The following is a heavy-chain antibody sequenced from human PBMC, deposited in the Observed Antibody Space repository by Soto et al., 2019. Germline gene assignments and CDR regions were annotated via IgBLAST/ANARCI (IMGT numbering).Heavy chain of an antibody. Sequence: PGGSLRLSCAASGFTFSSYSMNWVRQAPGKGLEWVSSISSSSSYIYYADSVKGRFTISRDNSKNTLYLQMNSLRAEDTAVYYCAKDLAFDYWGQGTLVTVSS. CDR3: AKDLAFDY. CDR1: GFTFSSYS. V-gene: IGHV3-21*01. CDR2: ISSSSSYI. J-gene: IGHJ4*02.